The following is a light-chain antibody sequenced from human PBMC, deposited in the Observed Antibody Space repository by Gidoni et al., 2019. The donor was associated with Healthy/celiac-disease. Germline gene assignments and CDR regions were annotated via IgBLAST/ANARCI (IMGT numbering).Light chain of an antibody. V-gene: IGKV1-39*01. J-gene: IGKJ2*01. CDR1: QSISSY. CDR2: AAS. CDR3: QQSYSTPQT. Sequence: DIQMTPSPSPLSASVGDRVTITCRASQSISSYLNWYQQKPGKAPKLLIYAASSLQSGVPSRFSGSGSGTDFTLTISSLQPEDFATYYCQQSYSTPQTFGQGTKLEIK.